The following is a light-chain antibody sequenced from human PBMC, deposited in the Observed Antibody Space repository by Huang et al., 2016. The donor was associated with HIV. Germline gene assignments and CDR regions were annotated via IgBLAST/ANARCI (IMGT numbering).Light chain of an antibody. V-gene: IGKV3-15*01. CDR3: QQYKNWPPLT. Sequence: EIVMTQSPATLSLSPGERATLSCRASQSVSSNLALYHQRPGQPPGLLIHSASTRATGIPARFSGSGSGTEFSLTINSLQSEDFAVYYCQQYKNWPPLTFGGGTKVEIK. CDR1: QSVSSN. J-gene: IGKJ4*01. CDR2: SAS.